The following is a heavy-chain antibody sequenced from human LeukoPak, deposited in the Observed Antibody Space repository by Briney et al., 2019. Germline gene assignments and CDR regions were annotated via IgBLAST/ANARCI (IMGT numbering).Heavy chain of an antibody. V-gene: IGHV1-69*05. CDR3: ARGPPVSVVVITQDYYYYMDV. D-gene: IGHD3-22*01. CDR1: GGAFSSYA. Sequence: SVKVSCKASGGAFSSYAISWVRQAPGQGLEWMGGIIPIFGTANYAQKFQGRVTITTDESTSTAYMELSILRSEDTAVYYCARGPPVSVVVITQDYYYYMDVWGKGTTVTVSS. CDR2: IIPIFGTA. J-gene: IGHJ6*03.